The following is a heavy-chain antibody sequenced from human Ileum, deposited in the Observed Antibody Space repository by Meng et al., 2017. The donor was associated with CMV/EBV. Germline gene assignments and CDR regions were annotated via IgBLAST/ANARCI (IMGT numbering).Heavy chain of an antibody. CDR1: GFTFSSYA. Sequence: GESLKISCAASGFTFSSYAMSWVRQAPGKGLEWVSAISGSGGSTYYADSVKGRFTISRDNSKNTLYLQMNSLRAEDTAVYYCAKDVGAMIVVRTYYYYYGMDVWGQGTTVTVSS. CDR3: AKDVGAMIVVRTYYYYYGMDV. V-gene: IGHV3-23*01. D-gene: IGHD3-22*01. J-gene: IGHJ6*02. CDR2: ISGSGGST.